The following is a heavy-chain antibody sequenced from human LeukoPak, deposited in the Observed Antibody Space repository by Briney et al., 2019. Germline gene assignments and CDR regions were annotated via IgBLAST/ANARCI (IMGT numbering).Heavy chain of an antibody. V-gene: IGHV1-18*01. CDR3: ARENYDSSGYYYPGWFDP. CDR1: GYTFTSYG. CDR2: ISAYNGNT. D-gene: IGHD3-22*01. Sequence: EASVTVSCKASGYTFTSYGISWVRQAPGQGLEWMGWISAYNGNTNYAQKLQGRVTMTTDTSTSTAYMELRSLRSDDTAVYYCARENYDSSGYYYPGWFDPWGQGTLVTVSS. J-gene: IGHJ5*02.